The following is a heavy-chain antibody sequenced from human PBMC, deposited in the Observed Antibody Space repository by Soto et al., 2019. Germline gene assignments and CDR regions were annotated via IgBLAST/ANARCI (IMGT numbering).Heavy chain of an antibody. CDR3: ATDHPGGYSYGHSALES. D-gene: IGHD5-18*01. V-gene: IGHV1-24*01. Sequence: ASVKVSCKVSGYTLTELSMHWVRQAPGKGLEWMGGFDPEDGETIYAQKFQGRVTMTEDTSTDTAYMELSSLRSEDTAAYYCATDHPGGYSYGHSALESWRRVTM. CDR1: GYTLTELS. CDR2: FDPEDGET. J-gene: IGHJ3*02.